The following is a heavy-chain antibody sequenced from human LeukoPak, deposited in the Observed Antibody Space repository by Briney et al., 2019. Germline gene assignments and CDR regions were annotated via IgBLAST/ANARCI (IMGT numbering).Heavy chain of an antibody. CDR1: GFTFSSYW. V-gene: IGHV3-30-3*01. CDR2: ISYDGSKK. D-gene: IGHD3-10*01. J-gene: IGHJ4*02. Sequence: GGSLRLSCAASGFTFSSYWMSWVGQAPGKGLEWAAVISYDGSKKDYADSVKGRFTISRDSSKNTVYLQMNSLRTEDTAFYYCARDLSGSYSVDYWGQGTLVTVSS. CDR3: ARDLSGSYSVDY.